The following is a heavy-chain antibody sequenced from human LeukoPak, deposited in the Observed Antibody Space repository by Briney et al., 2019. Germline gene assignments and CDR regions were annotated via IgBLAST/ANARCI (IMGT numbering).Heavy chain of an antibody. J-gene: IGHJ4*02. D-gene: IGHD2-2*01. CDR3: VRLVGVPPAVDN. Sequence: SETPSLTCTVSGGSVSTIAYYWGWIRQPPGKGLEYLGYIYNGEATYYNPSLKSRVTISVDTSKNQFPLRLTSVTAADTAVYYCVRLVGVPPAVDNWGQGTLVTVSS. CDR1: GGSVSTIAYY. CDR2: IYNGEAT. V-gene: IGHV4-39*05.